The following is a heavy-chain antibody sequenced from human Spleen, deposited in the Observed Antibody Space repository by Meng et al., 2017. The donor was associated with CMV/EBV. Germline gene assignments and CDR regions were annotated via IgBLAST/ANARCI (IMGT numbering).Heavy chain of an antibody. CDR1: GDTFTSYG. J-gene: IGHJ4*02. D-gene: IGHD4-11*01. V-gene: IGHV1-18*01. CDR3: ASTGYSNQLADY. Sequence: QLQGVQSGAEVETPGASVNVSCKASGDTFTSYGINLVRQAPGQGLEWMGWINAYNGNTKYAQKFQGRVTMTTDTSTSTAYMELRILRSDDTAVYYCASTGYSNQLADYWGQGTLVTVSS. CDR2: INAYNGNT.